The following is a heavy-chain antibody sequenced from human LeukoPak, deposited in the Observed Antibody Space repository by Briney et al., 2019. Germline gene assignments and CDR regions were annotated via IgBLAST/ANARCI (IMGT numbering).Heavy chain of an antibody. Sequence: GGSLRLSCAASGFTFSSYWMSWVRQAPGKGLEWVSSISSSSSYIYYADSVKGRFTIFRDNAKNSLYLQMNSLRAEDTAVYYCARGFGYSNYFDAFDIWGQGTMVTVSS. CDR1: GFTFSSYW. J-gene: IGHJ3*02. V-gene: IGHV3-21*01. CDR3: ARGFGYSNYFDAFDI. D-gene: IGHD4-11*01. CDR2: ISSSSSYI.